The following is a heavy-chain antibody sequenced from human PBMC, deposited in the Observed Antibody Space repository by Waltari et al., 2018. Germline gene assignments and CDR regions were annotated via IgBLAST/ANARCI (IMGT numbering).Heavy chain of an antibody. CDR1: GFTFSRFW. J-gene: IGHJ4*02. CDR2: ISNDGRTT. V-gene: IGHV3-74*01. Sequence: EVELVQSGGGLVQPGGSLRLSCAASGFTFSRFWMQWVRQVPGKGLVWVSSISNDGRTTDYTDAVKGRFTISRDNAKDTLYLQMNSLRAEDTAVYYCARDSSHLPAAFDNWGQGTLVTVSS. D-gene: IGHD2-2*01. CDR3: ARDSSHLPAAFDN.